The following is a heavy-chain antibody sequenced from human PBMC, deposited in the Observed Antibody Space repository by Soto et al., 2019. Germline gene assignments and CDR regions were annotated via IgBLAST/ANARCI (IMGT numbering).Heavy chain of an antibody. Sequence: GGSLRLSCAASGFTFSSYGMHWVRQAPGKGLEWVAVIWYDGSNKYYADSVKGRFTISRDNSKNTLYLQMNSLRAEDTAVYYCARKMYSSSSFDYWGQGTLVTVSS. CDR3: ARKMYSSSSFDY. J-gene: IGHJ4*02. D-gene: IGHD6-6*01. CDR1: GFTFSSYG. CDR2: IWYDGSNK. V-gene: IGHV3-33*01.